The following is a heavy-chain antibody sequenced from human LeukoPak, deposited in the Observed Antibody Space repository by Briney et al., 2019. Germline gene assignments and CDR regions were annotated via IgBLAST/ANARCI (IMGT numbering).Heavy chain of an antibody. J-gene: IGHJ4*02. V-gene: IGHV3-23*01. CDR3: AKGGRGERGFGY. CDR2: ISGSGGST. Sequence: GGSLRLSCAASGFTFSSYALSWVRQAPGKGLEWVSAISGSGGSTYYADSVKGRFTISRDNSKNPLYLQMNSLRAEDTAVYYCAKGGRGERGFGYWGQGTLVTVSS. D-gene: IGHD3-10*01. CDR1: GFTFSSYA.